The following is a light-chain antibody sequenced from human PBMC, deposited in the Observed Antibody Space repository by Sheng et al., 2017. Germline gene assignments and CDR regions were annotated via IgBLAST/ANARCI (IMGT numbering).Light chain of an antibody. CDR3: QVWDSSSDHVL. V-gene: IGLV3-21*02. Sequence: SYVVTQPPSVSVAPGQTARISCGGDNIGSRSVHWYQQMPGQAPVLLVFDDRDRPSGIPERFSGSNSGNTATLTISRVEAGDEADYYCQVWDSSSDHVLFGGGTKLTVL. J-gene: IGLJ3*02. CDR2: DDR. CDR1: NIGSRS.